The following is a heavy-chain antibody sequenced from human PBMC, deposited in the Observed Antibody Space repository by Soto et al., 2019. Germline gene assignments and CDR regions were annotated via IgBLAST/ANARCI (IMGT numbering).Heavy chain of an antibody. CDR1: SGSITSANW. J-gene: IGHJ5*02. Sequence: SETLSLTCAVSSGSITSANWWTWVRQPPGGGLEWIGEISHSGITNYKASLKSRVTMSVDKTKNDVSLKLTSVTAADTAVYYCARVLRGWFDPWGQGTPVTVS. CDR2: ISHSGIT. V-gene: IGHV4-4*02. CDR3: ARVLRGWFDP.